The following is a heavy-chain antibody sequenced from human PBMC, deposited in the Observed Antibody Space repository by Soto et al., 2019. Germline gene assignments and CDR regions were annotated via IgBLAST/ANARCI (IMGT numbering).Heavy chain of an antibody. V-gene: IGHV1-69*13. CDR2: IIPIFGTA. Sequence: APVKVSCKASGGTFSSYAISWVRQAPGQGLEWMGGIIPIFGTANYAQKFQGRVTITADEPTSTAYMELSSLRPEDTDVYYPASQRRYSSGYYYPDACDICRQGTMVTVS. CDR1: GGTFSSYA. D-gene: IGHD3-22*01. CDR3: ASQRRYSSGYYYPDACDI. J-gene: IGHJ3*02.